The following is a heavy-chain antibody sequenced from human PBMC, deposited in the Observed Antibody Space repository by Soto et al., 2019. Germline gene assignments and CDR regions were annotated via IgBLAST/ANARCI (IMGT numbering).Heavy chain of an antibody. CDR3: ARDRGYDAHDYYYNAMDV. D-gene: IGHD2-15*01. CDR1: GFTFRTYT. V-gene: IGHV3-21*01. Sequence: GGSLRLSCVASGFTFRTYTMNWVRQAPGKGLEWVSGIRGFSPYTFYAESVKGRLTISRDNAKNSLYLQMSSLGVEDTAVYYCARDRGYDAHDYYYNAMDVWGQGTTVTVSS. J-gene: IGHJ6*02. CDR2: IRGFSPYT.